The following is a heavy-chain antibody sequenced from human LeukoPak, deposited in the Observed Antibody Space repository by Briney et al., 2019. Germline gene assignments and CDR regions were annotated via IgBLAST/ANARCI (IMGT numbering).Heavy chain of an antibody. J-gene: IGHJ4*02. Sequence: ASVKVSCKASGYTFTSYYMHWVRQAPGQGLEWMGIINPSGGSTSYAQKFQGRVTMTRDMSTSTVYMELSSLRAEDTAVYYCARELSTVTSGALVGYWGQGTLVTVSS. CDR2: INPSGGST. D-gene: IGHD4-17*01. CDR1: GYTFTSYY. CDR3: ARELSTVTSGALVGY. V-gene: IGHV1-46*01.